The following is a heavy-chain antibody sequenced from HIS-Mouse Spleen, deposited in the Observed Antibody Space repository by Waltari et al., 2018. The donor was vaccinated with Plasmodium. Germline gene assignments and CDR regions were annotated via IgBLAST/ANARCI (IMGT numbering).Heavy chain of an antibody. V-gene: IGHV3-48*02. Sequence: EVQLVESGGGLVPPGGSLGRSCAASGFTLRSYTMTLVRRAPGKGLEWVSYISSSSSTIYYADSVKGRFTISRDNAKNSLYLQMNSLRDEDTAVYYCARVVTIFGVVIDYWGQGTLVTVSS. D-gene: IGHD3-3*01. J-gene: IGHJ4*02. CDR3: ARVVTIFGVVIDY. CDR2: ISSSSSTI. CDR1: GFTLRSYT.